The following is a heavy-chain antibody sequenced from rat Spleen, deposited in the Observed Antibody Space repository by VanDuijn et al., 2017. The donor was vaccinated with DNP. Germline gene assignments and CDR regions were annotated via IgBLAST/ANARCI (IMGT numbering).Heavy chain of an antibody. V-gene: IGHV2-6*01. CDR1: GFSLDTYT. D-gene: IGHD1-11*01. CDR3: VRWEGINGY. Sequence: QVQLKESGPGLVQPSQTLSLICTVSGFSLDTYTVSWVRQPPGKGLEWIAAISNSGITYYNSALKSRLIIRRDTSKSQVFLKMNSLQTEDTAMYFCVRWEGINGYWGQGTLVTV. J-gene: IGHJ3*01. CDR2: ISNSGIT.